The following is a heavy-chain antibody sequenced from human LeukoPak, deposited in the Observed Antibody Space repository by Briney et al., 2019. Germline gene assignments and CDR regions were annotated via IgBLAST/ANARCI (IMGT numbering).Heavy chain of an antibody. V-gene: IGHV4-4*07. Sequence: SEALSLTCTVSGGSISRSHWSWIRQPAGKGLEWIGRIYTSGTTNYNPALESRVTMSVDTSKNQFSLKLTSVTAADTAVYYCARDLIVHPYNWFDPWGQGTLVTVSS. CDR3: ARDLIVHPYNWFDP. D-gene: IGHD2-21*01. CDR1: GGSISRSH. J-gene: IGHJ5*02. CDR2: IYTSGTT.